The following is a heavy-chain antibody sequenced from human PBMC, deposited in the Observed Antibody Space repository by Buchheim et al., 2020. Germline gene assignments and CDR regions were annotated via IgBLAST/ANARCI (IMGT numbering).Heavy chain of an antibody. V-gene: IGHV4-39*01. CDR1: GGSISSSSYY. D-gene: IGHD3-3*01. J-gene: IGHJ4*02. CDR3: ARQGRITIFGVVTHRGTVDY. CDR2: IYYSGST. Sequence: QLQLQESGPGLVKPSETLSLTCTVSGGSISSSSYYWGWIRQPPGKGLEWIGSIYYSGSTYYNPSLKSRVTISVDTSKNQFSLKLSSVTAADTAVYYCARQGRITIFGVVTHRGTVDYWGQGTL.